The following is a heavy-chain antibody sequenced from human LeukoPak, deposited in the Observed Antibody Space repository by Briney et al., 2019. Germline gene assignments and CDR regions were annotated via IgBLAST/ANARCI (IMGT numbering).Heavy chain of an antibody. V-gene: IGHV3-11*01. CDR3: ARVRLLGYCSSTSCHGYYFDY. Sequence: GGSLRLSCAASGFTFSDYYMSWIRQAPGKGLEWVSYISSSGSTIYYADSVKGRFTISRDNAKNSLYLQMNSLRAEDTAVYYCARVRLLGYCSSTSCHGYYFDYWGQGTLVTVSS. D-gene: IGHD2-2*01. CDR2: ISSSGSTI. CDR1: GFTFSDYY. J-gene: IGHJ4*02.